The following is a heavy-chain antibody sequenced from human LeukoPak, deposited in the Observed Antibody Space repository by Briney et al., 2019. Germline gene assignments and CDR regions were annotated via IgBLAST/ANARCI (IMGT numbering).Heavy chain of an antibody. CDR1: GYTFTSYG. CDR2: ISAYNGNT. J-gene: IGHJ4*02. V-gene: IGHV1-18*01. Sequence: GASVKVSCKASGYTFTSYGISWVRQAPGQGLEWMGWISAYNGNTNYAQKLQGRVTMTTDTSTSTAYMELRSLRSDDTAVYYCARFHREQWLVRTRTYFDYWGQGTLVTVSS. CDR3: ARFHREQWLVRTRTYFDY. D-gene: IGHD6-19*01.